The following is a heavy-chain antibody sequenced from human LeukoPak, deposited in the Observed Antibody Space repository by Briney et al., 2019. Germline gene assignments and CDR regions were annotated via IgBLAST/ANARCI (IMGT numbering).Heavy chain of an antibody. CDR3: ARGSGHCSGGSCYGDY. CDR1: GGSFSGYY. J-gene: IGHJ4*02. D-gene: IGHD2-15*01. Sequence: SETLSLTCAVYGGSFSGYYWSWNRQPPGKGLEWIGEINHSGSTNYNPSLKSRVTISVDTSKNQFSLKLSSVTAADTAVYYCARGSGHCSGGSCYGDYWGQGTLVTVSS. V-gene: IGHV4-34*01. CDR2: INHSGST.